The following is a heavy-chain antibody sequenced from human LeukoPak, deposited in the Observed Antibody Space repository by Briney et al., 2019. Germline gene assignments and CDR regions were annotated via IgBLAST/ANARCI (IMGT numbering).Heavy chain of an antibody. CDR1: GGSISSSSYY. V-gene: IGHV4-39*01. Sequence: SETLSLTCTVSGGSISSSSYYWGWIRQPPGKGLEWIGSIYYSGSTYYNPSLKSRVTISVDTSKNQFSLNLSSVTAADTAVYYCAKLYYDSSGYYQICYFDYWGQGALVTVSS. D-gene: IGHD3-22*01. CDR2: IYYSGST. CDR3: AKLYYDSSGYYQICYFDY. J-gene: IGHJ4*02.